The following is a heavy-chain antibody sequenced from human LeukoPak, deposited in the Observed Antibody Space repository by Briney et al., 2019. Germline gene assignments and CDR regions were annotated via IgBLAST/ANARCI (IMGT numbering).Heavy chain of an antibody. D-gene: IGHD1-1*01. V-gene: IGHV3-23*01. CDR3: AKAGPTGTTKFDY. CDR1: GFTFSSYA. CDR2: ISENGGTT. Sequence: PGGSLRLSCAASGFTFSSYAMSWLRQAPGKGLEWVSAISENGGTTYYADSVKGRSTISRDNSKNTLSLQLNSLKAEDTAVYYCAKAGPTGTTKFDYWGQGTLVTVSS. J-gene: IGHJ4*02.